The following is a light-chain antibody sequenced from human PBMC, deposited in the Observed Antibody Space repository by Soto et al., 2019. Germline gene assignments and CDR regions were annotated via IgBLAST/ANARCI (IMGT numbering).Light chain of an antibody. CDR3: SSYAGSDNPYV. V-gene: IGLV2-8*01. CDR1: SSDVGGYNY. CDR2: EVN. Sequence: QSVLTQPASVSGSPGQSVAISCTGTSSDVGGYNYVSWYQQHPGKAPKLMIYEVNKRPSGVPDRFSGSKSGNTASLTVSGLQAEDEADYYCSSYAGSDNPYVFGTGTKVTVL. J-gene: IGLJ1*01.